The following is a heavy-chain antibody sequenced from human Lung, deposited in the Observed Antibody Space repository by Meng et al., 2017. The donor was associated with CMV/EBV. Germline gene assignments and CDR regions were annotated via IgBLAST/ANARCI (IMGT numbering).Heavy chain of an antibody. Sequence: GDSSSYSVSWVRQAPGQVLEWMGRIIPVRGITNYAQKFQGRVTITADRSTSTFYMELSSLRSEDTAMYYCAREQYCSNTNCFNWFDSWAQGTLVTVSS. CDR3: AREQYCSNTNCFNWFDS. V-gene: IGHV1-69*04. J-gene: IGHJ5*01. D-gene: IGHD2-2*01. CDR2: IIPVRGIT. CDR1: GDSSSYS.